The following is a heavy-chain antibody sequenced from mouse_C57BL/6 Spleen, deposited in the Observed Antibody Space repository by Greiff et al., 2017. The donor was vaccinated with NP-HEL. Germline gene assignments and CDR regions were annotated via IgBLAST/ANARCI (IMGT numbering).Heavy chain of an antibody. CDR3: AKPGDGDWYFDV. D-gene: IGHD1-1*02. J-gene: IGHJ1*03. Sequence: VKLQESGPGLVAPSQSLSITCTVSGFSFTSYGVSWVRQPPGKGLEWLGVIWGDGSTNYHSALISRLSISKDNSKSQVFLKLNSLQTDDTDTYYCAKPGDGDWYFDVWGTGTTVTVSS. CDR2: IWGDGST. CDR1: GFSFTSYG. V-gene: IGHV2-3*01.